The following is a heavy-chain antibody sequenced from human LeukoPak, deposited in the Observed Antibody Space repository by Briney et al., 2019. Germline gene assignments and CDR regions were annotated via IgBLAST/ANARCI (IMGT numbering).Heavy chain of an antibody. Sequence: PSETLSLTCTVSGGSISSYYWSWIRQPPGKGLEWIGYIYDSGSTNYNPSLKSRVTISVDTSKNQFSLKLSSVTAADTAVYYCARTIGYDILTGYSKYYFDYWGQGTLVTVSS. CDR1: GGSISSYY. J-gene: IGHJ4*02. CDR3: ARTIGYDILTGYSKYYFDY. D-gene: IGHD3-9*01. CDR2: IYDSGST. V-gene: IGHV4-59*08.